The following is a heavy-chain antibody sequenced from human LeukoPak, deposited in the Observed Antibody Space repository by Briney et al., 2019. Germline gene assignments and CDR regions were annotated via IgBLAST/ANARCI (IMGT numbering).Heavy chain of an antibody. Sequence: ASVKVSCKASGYTFTSYYMHWGRQAPGQGLEWMGIINPSGGSTTYAQKFQGRVTITRDTSTSTVYMELSSLRSEDTAVYYCARARPSPDYWGQGTLVTVSS. CDR3: ARARPSPDY. J-gene: IGHJ4*02. V-gene: IGHV1-46*01. CDR2: INPSGGST. CDR1: GYTFTSYY.